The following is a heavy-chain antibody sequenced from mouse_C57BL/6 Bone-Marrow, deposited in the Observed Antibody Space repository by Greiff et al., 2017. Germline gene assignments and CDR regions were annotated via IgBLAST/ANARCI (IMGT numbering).Heavy chain of an antibody. CDR1: GYTFTGYW. CDR2: ILPGSGST. D-gene: IGHD4-1*01. J-gene: IGHJ3*01. CDR3: AGAWAWFAY. V-gene: IGHV1-9*01. Sequence: QVQLQQSGAELMKPGASVKLSCKATGYTFTGYWIEWVKQRPGHGLEWIGEILPGSGSTNYNGKFKGKATFTADTSSNTAYMQLSSLTTEDSAIYYCAGAWAWFAYWGQGTLVTVSA.